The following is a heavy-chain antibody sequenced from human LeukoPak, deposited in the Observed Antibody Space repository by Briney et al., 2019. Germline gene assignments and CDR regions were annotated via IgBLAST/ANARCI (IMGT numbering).Heavy chain of an antibody. J-gene: IGHJ4*02. CDR1: GFTLDDYA. V-gene: IGHV3-9*01. Sequence: GGSPRLSCVASGFTLDDYAMQWVRQAPGKGLEWVAGISWSSGKIGYADSVKGRFTVSRDNAKKSLYVQMNSLTTEDTALYYCAKARQLWLPFFDDWGQGTVVTVSS. CDR2: ISWSSGKI. CDR3: AKARQLWLPFFDD. D-gene: IGHD5-18*01.